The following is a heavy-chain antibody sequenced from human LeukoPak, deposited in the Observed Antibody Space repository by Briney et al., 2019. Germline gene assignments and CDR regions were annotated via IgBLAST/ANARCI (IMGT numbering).Heavy chain of an antibody. J-gene: IGHJ6*03. D-gene: IGHD6-13*01. V-gene: IGHV3-23*01. Sequence: GGSLRLSCAASGSTFSGYAMSWVRQAPGKGLEWVSAISGSGGSTYYADSVKGRFTISRDNSKNTLYLQMNSLRAEDTAVYYCARFDPQQHYYYYYYYMDVWGKGTTVTVSS. CDR3: ARFDPQQHYYYYYYYMDV. CDR2: ISGSGGST. CDR1: GSTFSGYA.